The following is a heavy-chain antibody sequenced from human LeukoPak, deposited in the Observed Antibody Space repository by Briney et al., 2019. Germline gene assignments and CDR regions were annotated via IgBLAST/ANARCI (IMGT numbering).Heavy chain of an antibody. J-gene: IGHJ5*02. Sequence: ASVKVSCKASGYTFTSYYMHWVRQAPGRGLEWMGIINPSGGSTSYAQKFQGRVTMTRDTSTSTVYMELSSLRSEDTAVYYCARDQGRYYGSGTRSNWFDPWGQGTLVTVSS. D-gene: IGHD3-10*01. CDR1: GYTFTSYY. CDR3: ARDQGRYYGSGTRSNWFDP. V-gene: IGHV1-46*01. CDR2: INPSGGST.